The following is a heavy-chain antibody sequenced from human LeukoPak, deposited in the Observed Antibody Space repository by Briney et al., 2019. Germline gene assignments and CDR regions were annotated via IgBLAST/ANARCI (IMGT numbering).Heavy chain of an antibody. CDR1: GYSISSGYY. D-gene: IGHD3-3*01. J-gene: IGHJ4*02. CDR3: ARARYDFWSGDY. CDR2: IYHSGST. V-gene: IGHV4-38-2*02. Sequence: SETLSLTCTVSGYSISSGYYWGWIRQPPGKGLEWIGSIYHSGSTYYNPSLKSRDTISVDTSKNQFSLKLSSVTAADTAVYYCARARYDFWSGDYWGQGTLVTVSS.